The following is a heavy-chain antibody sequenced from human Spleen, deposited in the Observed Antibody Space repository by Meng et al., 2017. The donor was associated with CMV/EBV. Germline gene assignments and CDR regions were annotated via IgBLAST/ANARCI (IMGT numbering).Heavy chain of an antibody. CDR3: ARAPLYGSGNYYHY. D-gene: IGHD3-10*01. Sequence: SGGTFSSYAISWVRQAPGQGLEWMGGIIPIFGTANYAQKFQGRVTITTDESTSTAYMELSSLRSEDTAVYYCARAPLYGSGNYYHYWGQGTLVTVSS. J-gene: IGHJ4*02. V-gene: IGHV1-69*05. CDR1: GGTFSSYA. CDR2: IIPIFGTA.